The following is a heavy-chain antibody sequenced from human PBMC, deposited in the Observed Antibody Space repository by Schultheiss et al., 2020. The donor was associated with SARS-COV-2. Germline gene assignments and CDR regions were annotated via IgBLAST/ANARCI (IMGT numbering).Heavy chain of an antibody. J-gene: IGHJ6*03. CDR1: GFTFSSYS. D-gene: IGHD2-2*01. CDR3: ARVSVVPAAIYYYYYMDV. V-gene: IGHV3-48*04. CDR2: ISSSSSTI. Sequence: GESLKISCAASGFTFSSYSMNWVRQAPGKGLEWVSYISSSSSTIYYADSVKGRFTISRDNAKNSLYLQMNSLRAEDTAVYYCARVSVVPAAIYYYYYMDVWGKGTTVTVSS.